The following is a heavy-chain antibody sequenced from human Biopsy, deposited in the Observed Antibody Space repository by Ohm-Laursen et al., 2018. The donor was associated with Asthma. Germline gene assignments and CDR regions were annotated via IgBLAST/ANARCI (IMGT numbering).Heavy chain of an antibody. D-gene: IGHD3-3*01. J-gene: IGHJ4*02. Sequence: SSLRLPCTASGFTFSSYGMYWVRQAPGKGLEWVAVISYDGSNKYYADSVKGRFTISRDNSKNTLYLQMNSLRAEDTAVYYCASQSSGPDFWSGYYYFDYWGQGTLVTVSS. V-gene: IGHV3-30*03. CDR2: ISYDGSNK. CDR1: GFTFSSYG. CDR3: ASQSSGPDFWSGYYYFDY.